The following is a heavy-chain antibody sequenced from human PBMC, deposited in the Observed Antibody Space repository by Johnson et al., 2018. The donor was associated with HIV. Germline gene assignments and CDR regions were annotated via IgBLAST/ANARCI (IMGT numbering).Heavy chain of an antibody. CDR1: GFTFSDYY. Sequence: QEQLVESGGGVVRPGGSLRLSCAASGFTFSDYYMSWIRQAPGKGLEWVAYISSSGNTIYYADSVKGRVTISRDNAKKSLYLQMNSLRAEDTAVYYCARDKGRGAFDIWGQGTMVTVSS. CDR3: ARDKGRGAFDI. D-gene: IGHD3-10*01. J-gene: IGHJ3*02. CDR2: ISSSGNTI. V-gene: IGHV3-11*04.